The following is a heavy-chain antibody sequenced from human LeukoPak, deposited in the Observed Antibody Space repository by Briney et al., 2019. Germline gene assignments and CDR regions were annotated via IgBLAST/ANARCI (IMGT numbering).Heavy chain of an antibody. D-gene: IGHD3-10*01. V-gene: IGHV1-18*01. Sequence: ASVKVSCKASGYTFTSYGISWVRQAPGQGLEWMGWISAYNGNTNYAQKLQGRVTMTTDTSTSTAYMELRSLRSDDTAVYYCARGYGSGSYYTVVDYWGQGTLVTVSS. CDR3: ARGYGSGSYYTVVDY. CDR1: GYTFTSYG. CDR2: ISAYNGNT. J-gene: IGHJ4*02.